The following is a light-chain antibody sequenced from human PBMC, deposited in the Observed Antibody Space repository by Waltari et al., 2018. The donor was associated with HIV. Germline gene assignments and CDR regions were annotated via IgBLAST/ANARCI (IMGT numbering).Light chain of an antibody. CDR1: SSHNGAGHD. Sequence: QSVLTQPPSVSGAPGQRVTISCPGSSSHNGAGHDVNGYQQLPGTAPKLLIYNNSNRPSGVPDRFSGSKSGTSASLAITGLQAEDEADYYCQSYDSSLSGSDVFGTGTKVTVL. V-gene: IGLV1-40*01. CDR2: NNS. CDR3: QSYDSSLSGSDV. J-gene: IGLJ1*01.